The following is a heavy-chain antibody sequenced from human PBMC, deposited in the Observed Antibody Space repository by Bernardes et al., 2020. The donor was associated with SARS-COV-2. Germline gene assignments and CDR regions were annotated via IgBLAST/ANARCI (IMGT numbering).Heavy chain of an antibody. CDR2: ISSSSSYI. D-gene: IGHD3-3*01. Sequence: GGSLRLSCAASGFTFSSYSMNWVRQAPGKGLEWVSSISSSSSYIYYADSVKGRFTISRDNAKNSLYLQMNSLRAEDTAVYYCARDSSTDFGVVIAQISNYYYYGMDVWGQGTTVTVSS. CDR3: ARDSSTDFGVVIAQISNYYYYGMDV. CDR1: GFTFSSYS. V-gene: IGHV3-21*01. J-gene: IGHJ6*02.